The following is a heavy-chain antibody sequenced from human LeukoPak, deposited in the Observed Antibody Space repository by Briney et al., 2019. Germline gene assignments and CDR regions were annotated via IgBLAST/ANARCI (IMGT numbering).Heavy chain of an antibody. CDR2: IYTSGST. Sequence: PSETLCLTCTVSGGSISSYYWSWIRQPAGKGLEWIGRIYTSGSTNYNPSLKSRVTMSVDTSKNQFSLQLSSVTAADTAVYYCARGRLVVPAATRNRGAAWFDPWGQGTLVTVSS. CDR1: GGSISSYY. J-gene: IGHJ5*02. D-gene: IGHD2-2*01. V-gene: IGHV4-4*07. CDR3: ARGRLVVPAATRNRGAAWFDP.